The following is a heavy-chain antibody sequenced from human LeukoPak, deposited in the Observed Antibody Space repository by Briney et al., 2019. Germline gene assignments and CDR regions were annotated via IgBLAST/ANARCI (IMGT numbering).Heavy chain of an antibody. Sequence: PGGSLRLSCAASGFTFSSYWMNWVRQAPGKGLEWVANIKQDGSEKYYVDSVKGRLTISRDNSKNTVYLEMNSLSVEDTAIYYCTKKNSGPDPFDLWGQGTLVTVSS. D-gene: IGHD4-23*01. CDR2: IKQDGSEK. J-gene: IGHJ4*02. V-gene: IGHV3-7*03. CDR1: GFTFSSYW. CDR3: TKKNSGPDPFDL.